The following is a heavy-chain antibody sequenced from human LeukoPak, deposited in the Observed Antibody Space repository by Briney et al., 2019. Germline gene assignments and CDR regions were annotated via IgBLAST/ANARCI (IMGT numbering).Heavy chain of an antibody. V-gene: IGHV3-7*03. D-gene: IGHD6-19*01. CDR1: GFTFSSYW. CDR2: IKQDGSEK. Sequence: GGSLRLSCAASGFTFSSYWMSWVRQAPGKGLEWVANIKQDGSEKYYVDSVKGRFTISRDNAKNSLYLQMNSLRAEDTAVYYCARCKGGWSDHIYGMDVWGQGTTVTVSS. CDR3: ARCKGGWSDHIYGMDV. J-gene: IGHJ6*02.